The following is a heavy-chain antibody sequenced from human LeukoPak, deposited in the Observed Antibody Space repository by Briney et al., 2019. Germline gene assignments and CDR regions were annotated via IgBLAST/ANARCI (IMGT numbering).Heavy chain of an antibody. CDR2: TYYRSKWYN. V-gene: IGHV6-1*01. CDR1: GDSVSSNSAD. J-gene: IGHJ3*02. D-gene: IGHD3-16*02. CDR3: ARDFIVVDAFDM. Sequence: SPTLSLAFAISGDSVSSNSADWNWIRQSPSRGLEWLGRTYYRSKWYNDYAVSVKSRITINPYTSKNQCSLQLNSVTPENTAVYYWARDFIVVDAFDMWGQETMVTVSS.